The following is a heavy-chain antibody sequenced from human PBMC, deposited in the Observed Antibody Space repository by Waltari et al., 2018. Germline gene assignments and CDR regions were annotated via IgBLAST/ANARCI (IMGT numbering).Heavy chain of an antibody. CDR2: IYYSGST. CDR3: ASDSGSEFDY. Sequence: QVQLQESGPGLVKPSETLSLTCTAPGGSISSYYWRWIRQPPGKGLEWIGYIYYSGSTNYNPSLKSRVTISVDTSKNQFSLKLSSVTAADTAVYYCASDSGSEFDYWGQGTLVTVSS. D-gene: IGHD1-26*01. J-gene: IGHJ4*02. CDR1: GGSISSYY. V-gene: IGHV4-59*01.